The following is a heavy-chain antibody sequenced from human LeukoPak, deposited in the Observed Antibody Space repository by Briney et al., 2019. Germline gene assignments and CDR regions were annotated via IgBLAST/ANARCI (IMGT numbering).Heavy chain of an antibody. CDR3: ATTVVVPAAIFWFDP. CDR2: INPNSGGT. D-gene: IGHD2-2*01. J-gene: IGHJ5*02. CDR1: GYTFTGYY. Sequence: ASVKVSCKASGYTFTGYYMHRVRQAPGQGLEWMGWINPNSGGTNYAQKFQGRVTMTRDMSISTAYMELSRLRSDDTAVYYCATTVVVPAAIFWFDPWGQGTLVTVSS. V-gene: IGHV1-2*02.